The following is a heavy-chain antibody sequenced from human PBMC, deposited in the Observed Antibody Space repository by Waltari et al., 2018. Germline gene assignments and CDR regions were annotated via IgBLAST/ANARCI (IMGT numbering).Heavy chain of an antibody. V-gene: IGHV4-59*01. CDR1: GGSISSYY. Sequence: QVQLQESGPGLVKPADTLSLTCTVSGGSISSYYWTWIRQPPGKGGEWIGNIFVTGTTNSKAALRGRLTISLDPSKNQFSLNLTSVTAADTAVYYCAGDNISMIRGVIRQHFDYWGQGTPVTVSS. CDR3: AGDNISMIRGVIRQHFDY. CDR2: IFVTGTT. D-gene: IGHD3-10*01. J-gene: IGHJ4*02.